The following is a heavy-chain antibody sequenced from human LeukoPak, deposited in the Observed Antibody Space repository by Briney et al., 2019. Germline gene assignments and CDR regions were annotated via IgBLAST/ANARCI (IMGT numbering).Heavy chain of an antibody. CDR1: GYTFTSYA. CDR3: ARDLRRLLAVAGTCGGY. D-gene: IGHD6-19*01. V-gene: IGHV1-3*01. J-gene: IGHJ4*02. Sequence: ASVKVSCKASGYTFTSYAMHWVRQAPGQRLEWMGWINAGNGNTKYSQKFQGRVTITRDTSASTAYMELSSLRSEDTAVYYCARDLRRLLAVAGTCGGYWGQGTLVTVSS. CDR2: INAGNGNT.